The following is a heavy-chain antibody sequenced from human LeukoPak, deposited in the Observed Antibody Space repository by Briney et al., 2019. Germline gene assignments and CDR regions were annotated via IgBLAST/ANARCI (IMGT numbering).Heavy chain of an antibody. J-gene: IGHJ3*02. CDR1: GGSISSSNW. CDR2: IYHSGST. Sequence: SGTLSLTCAVSGGSISSSNWWSWVRQPPGKGLEWIGEIYHSGSTNYNPSLKSRVTISVDTSKNQFSLKLSSVTAADTAVYYCARARDYYDSSGYNAFDIWGQGTMVTVSS. CDR3: ARARDYYDSSGYNAFDI. D-gene: IGHD3-22*01. V-gene: IGHV4-4*02.